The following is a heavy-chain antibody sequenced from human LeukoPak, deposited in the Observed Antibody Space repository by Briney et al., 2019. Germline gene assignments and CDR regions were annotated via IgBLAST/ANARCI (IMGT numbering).Heavy chain of an antibody. V-gene: IGHV3-53*01. CDR2: IHNDGST. CDR3: ARGSSARAWFDP. CDR1: GFIVSNTY. Sequence: PGGSLRLSCAASGFIVSNTYMTWVRQAPGKGLEWVSVIHNDGSTYYADSVKGRFTISRDNSKNMLFLRMNSLRVEDTAVYFCARGSSARAWFDPWGQGTLVTVSS. J-gene: IGHJ5*02. D-gene: IGHD6-25*01.